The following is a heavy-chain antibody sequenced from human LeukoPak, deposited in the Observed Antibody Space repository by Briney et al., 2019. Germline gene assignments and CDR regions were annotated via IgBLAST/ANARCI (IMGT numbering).Heavy chain of an antibody. CDR3: ARGRKNSDQGNYFDY. J-gene: IGHJ4*02. V-gene: IGHV3-21*01. CDR1: GFTFSSYS. Sequence: PGGSLRLSCAASGFTFSSYSMNWVRQAPGKGLEWVSSISSSSSYIYYADSVKGRFTISRDNAKNSLYLQMNSLRAEDTAVYYCARGRKNSDQGNYFDYWGQGTLVTVSS. D-gene: IGHD1-26*01. CDR2: ISSSSSYI.